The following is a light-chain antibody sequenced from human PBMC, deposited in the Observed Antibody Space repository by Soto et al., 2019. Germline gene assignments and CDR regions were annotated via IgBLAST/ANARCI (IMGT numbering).Light chain of an antibody. J-gene: IGKJ1*01. CDR2: DAS. V-gene: IGKV3-15*01. CDR3: QQYNNWLWT. Sequence: EIVMTQSPATLSVSPGERATLSCRASQSVSRNVAWYQQKPGQAPRLLIHDASTRATGISVRFSGSGSGTEFTLTISSLQSEDFAVYYCQQYNNWLWTFGQGTMVEIK. CDR1: QSVSRN.